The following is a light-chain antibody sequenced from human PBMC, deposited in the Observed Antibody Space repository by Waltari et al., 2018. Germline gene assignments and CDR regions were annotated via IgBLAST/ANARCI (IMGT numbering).Light chain of an antibody. V-gene: IGLV2-11*01. J-gene: IGLJ1*01. CDR3: CSYAGSYTFV. CDR2: DVN. CDR1: SSDVGGYHY. Sequence: QSALTQPRSVSGSPGQSVTIPCPGTSSDVGGYHYVSWYQQHPGKAPKLMIYDVNKRPSGVPDRFSGSKSGNTASLTISGLQAEDEADYYCCSYAGSYTFVFGTGTKVTVL.